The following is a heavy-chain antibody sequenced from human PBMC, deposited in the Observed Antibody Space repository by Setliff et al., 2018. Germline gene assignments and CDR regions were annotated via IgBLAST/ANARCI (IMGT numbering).Heavy chain of an antibody. Sequence: ASVKVFCKASGYIFTSYGISWVRQTPGQGLEWMGWISSYNGKTNYAQKLQGRVTMTKDTSTSTAYMELRSLRPDDTAVYYCVREGVDSRSSTDYHYYMDVWGKGTTVTVSS. V-gene: IGHV1-18*01. CDR2: ISSYNGKT. CDR3: VREGVDSRSSTDYHYYMDV. J-gene: IGHJ6*03. CDR1: GYIFTSYG. D-gene: IGHD3-22*01.